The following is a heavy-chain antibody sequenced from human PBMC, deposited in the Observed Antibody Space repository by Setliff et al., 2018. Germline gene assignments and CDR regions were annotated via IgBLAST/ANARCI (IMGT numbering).Heavy chain of an antibody. CDR3: AKGGGRYHSAS. Sequence: PSETLSLTCTVSGGSISSSSYYWGWIRQPPGKGLEWIGHIYTSGSTNYNPSLKSRVTISADTSKNQFSLKLTSVTAADTAVYYCAKGGGRYHSASWGQGTLVTVSS. J-gene: IGHJ4*02. CDR2: IYTSGST. V-gene: IGHV4-61*05. D-gene: IGHD1-26*01. CDR1: GGSISSSSYY.